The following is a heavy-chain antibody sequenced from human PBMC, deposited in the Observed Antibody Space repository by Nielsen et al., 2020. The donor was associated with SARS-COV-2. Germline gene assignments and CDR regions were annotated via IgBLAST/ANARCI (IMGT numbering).Heavy chain of an antibody. CDR2: ISYDGSNK. Sequence: GESLKISCAASGFTFSSYTLSWVRQAPGKGLEWVAVISYDGSNKYYADSVKGRFTISRDNSKNTLYLQMNSLRAEDTAVYYCARDALDYWGQGTLVTVSS. V-gene: IGHV3-30*04. CDR1: GFTFSSYT. J-gene: IGHJ4*02. CDR3: ARDALDY.